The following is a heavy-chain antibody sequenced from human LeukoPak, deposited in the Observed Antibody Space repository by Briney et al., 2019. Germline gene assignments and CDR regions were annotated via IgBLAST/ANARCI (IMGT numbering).Heavy chain of an antibody. V-gene: IGHV3-30*03. CDR1: GFTFSSYG. CDR3: ARDRVVVVPAAIPAMDV. CDR2: ISYDGSNK. J-gene: IGHJ6*03. D-gene: IGHD2-2*01. Sequence: GGSLRLSCAASGFTFSSYGMHWVRQAPGKGLEWVAVISYDGSNKYYADSVKGRFTISRDNSKNTLYLQMNSLRAEDTAVYYCARDRVVVVPAAIPAMDVWGKGTTVTVSS.